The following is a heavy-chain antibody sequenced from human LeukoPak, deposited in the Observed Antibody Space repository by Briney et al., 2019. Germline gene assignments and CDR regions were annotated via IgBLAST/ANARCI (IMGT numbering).Heavy chain of an antibody. J-gene: IGHJ4*02. D-gene: IGHD3-22*01. CDR3: ARRRYDASGYYPSRGRYFDY. V-gene: IGHV4-59*12. Sequence: SETLSLTCTVSGGSISYYYWSWIRQPPGKGLEWIGYIYYSGSTTYNPSLKSRVTISVDTSKNQFSLTLSSVTAADTAVYYCARRRYDASGYYPSRGRYFDYWGQGTLVTVSS. CDR2: IYYSGST. CDR1: GGSISYYY.